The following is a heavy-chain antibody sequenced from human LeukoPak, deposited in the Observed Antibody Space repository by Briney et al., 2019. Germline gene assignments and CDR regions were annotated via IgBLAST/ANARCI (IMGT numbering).Heavy chain of an antibody. J-gene: IGHJ3*02. D-gene: IGHD3-22*01. CDR2: ISWNSGSI. Sequence: GRSLRLSCAASGFTFDDYAMHWVRQAPGKGLEWVSGISWNSGSIGYADSVKGRFTISRENAKNSLYLQMNSLRAGDTAVYYCARGRWYPLLGTMIVVAYTRRAFDIWGQGTMVTVSS. CDR3: ARGRWYPLLGTMIVVAYTRRAFDI. CDR1: GFTFDDYA. V-gene: IGHV3-9*01.